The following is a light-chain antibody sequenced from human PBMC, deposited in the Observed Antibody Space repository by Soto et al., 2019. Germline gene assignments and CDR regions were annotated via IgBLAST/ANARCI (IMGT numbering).Light chain of an antibody. V-gene: IGKV3-20*01. Sequence: EIVLTKSPATLSASPGERATLSCRASQTVGVRLAWYQHKPGQAPRLLIYGASTRARGIPDRFSGSGSGTDFTLTISRLEPEDFAVYYCQQYGSWTFGQGTKVDIK. CDR1: QTVGVR. CDR3: QQYGSWT. J-gene: IGKJ1*01. CDR2: GAS.